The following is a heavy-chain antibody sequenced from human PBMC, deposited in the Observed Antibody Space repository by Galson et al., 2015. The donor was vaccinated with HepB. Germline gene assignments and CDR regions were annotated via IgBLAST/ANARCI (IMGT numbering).Heavy chain of an antibody. D-gene: IGHD3-3*01. CDR1: GYTFTRYY. V-gene: IGHV1-46*01. Sequence: SVKVSCKASGYTFTRYYMHWVRQAPGQGLEWMGIINPSGGSTSYAQKFQGRVTMTRDTSTSTVYMELSSLRSEDTAVYYCARDDYDSWSGTPRRGYYYYGMDVWGQGTTVTVSS. CDR2: INPSGGST. J-gene: IGHJ6*02. CDR3: ARDDYDSWSGTPRRGYYYYGMDV.